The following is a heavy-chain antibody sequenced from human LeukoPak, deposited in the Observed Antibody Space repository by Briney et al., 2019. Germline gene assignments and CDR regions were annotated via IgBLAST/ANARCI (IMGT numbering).Heavy chain of an antibody. CDR2: IKQDGSEK. Sequence: GSLRLSCAASGFTFSSYWMSWVRQAPGKGLERVANIKQDGSEKYYVDSVKGRFTISRDNAKNSLYLQMNSLRAEDTAVYYCAREGRGVGYTLISYGMDVWGQGTTVTVSS. CDR1: GFTFSSYW. J-gene: IGHJ6*02. CDR3: AREGRGVGYTLISYGMDV. V-gene: IGHV3-7*01. D-gene: IGHD3-16*02.